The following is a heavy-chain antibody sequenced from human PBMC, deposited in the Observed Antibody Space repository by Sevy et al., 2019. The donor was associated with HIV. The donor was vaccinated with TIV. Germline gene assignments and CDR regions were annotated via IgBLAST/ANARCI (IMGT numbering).Heavy chain of an antibody. CDR3: ARGGYYYDNAAYYAFDS. J-gene: IGHJ4*02. D-gene: IGHD3-22*01. CDR1: GFTFSAYA. CDR2: IWSDGAYQ. V-gene: IGHV3-33*01. Sequence: GGSLRLSSTTSGFTFSAYAMHWVRQAPGKGLEWVAIIWSDGAYQYHGDSVKGRFTISRDNSKNTLYLQMNSLRVEDTAVYYCARGGYYYDNAAYYAFDSWGQGTLVTVSS.